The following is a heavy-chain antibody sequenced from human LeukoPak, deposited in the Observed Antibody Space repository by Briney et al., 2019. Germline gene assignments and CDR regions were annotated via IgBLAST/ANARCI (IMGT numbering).Heavy chain of an antibody. CDR2: ISAYNGNT. V-gene: IGHV1-18*01. Sequence: GASVKVSCKASGYTFTSYGISWVRQAPGQGLEWMGWISAYNGNTNYAQKLQGRVTMTTDTSTSTAYMELRSLRSDDTAVYYCARDPWGGSRGYYYGMDVWGQGTTVTVSS. J-gene: IGHJ6*02. CDR1: GYTFTSYG. D-gene: IGHD3-16*01. CDR3: ARDPWGGSRGYYYGMDV.